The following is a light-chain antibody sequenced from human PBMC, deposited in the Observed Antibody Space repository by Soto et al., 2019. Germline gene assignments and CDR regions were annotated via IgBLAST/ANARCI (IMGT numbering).Light chain of an antibody. J-gene: IGKJ1*01. CDR3: QQYGSLPWT. V-gene: IGKV3-20*01. Sequence: EIVLTQSPGTLSLSPGEKATLSCRASQSVSSNYLAWYQQKPGQAPRPLIYGASSRAIGIPDRFSGSGSGTDFTLTIGRLEPEDFAVYYCQQYGSLPWTFGQGTKVDIK. CDR1: QSVSSNY. CDR2: GAS.